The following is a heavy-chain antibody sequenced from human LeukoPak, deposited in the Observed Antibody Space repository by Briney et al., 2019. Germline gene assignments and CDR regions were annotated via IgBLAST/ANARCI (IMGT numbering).Heavy chain of an antibody. V-gene: IGHV1-2*02. Sequence: ASVKVSCKASGYTFTGYYMHWVRQAPGQGLEWMGWINPNSGGTNYAQKFQGRVTMTRDTSISTAYMELSRLRSDDTAVYYCARAMDSSGSPYYYYGMDVWGQGTTVTVSS. J-gene: IGHJ6*02. CDR3: ARAMDSSGSPYYYYGMDV. D-gene: IGHD3-22*01. CDR1: GYTFTGYY. CDR2: INPNSGGT.